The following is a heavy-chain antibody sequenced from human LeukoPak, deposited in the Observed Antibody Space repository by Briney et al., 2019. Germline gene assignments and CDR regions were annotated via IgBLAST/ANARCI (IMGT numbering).Heavy chain of an antibody. CDR3: AKGSGYEHNYYYYMDV. J-gene: IGHJ6*03. D-gene: IGHD5-12*01. Sequence: GGSLRLSCAASGFSFSSYGMHWVRQAPGKGLEGVAFIRYDGSHKYYADSVKGRFTISRDNSKNTLYLQMNSLRAEDTAVYYCAKGSGYEHNYYYYMDVWGKGTTVTISS. V-gene: IGHV3-30*02. CDR2: IRYDGSHK. CDR1: GFSFSSYG.